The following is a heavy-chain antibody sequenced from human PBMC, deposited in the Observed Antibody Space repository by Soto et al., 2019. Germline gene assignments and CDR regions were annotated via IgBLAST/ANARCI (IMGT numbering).Heavy chain of an antibody. D-gene: IGHD1-7*01. CDR3: AREKSDLELFNWLDP. CDR1: GYSFTTYW. V-gene: IGHV5-10-1*01. Sequence: GESLKISCEASGYSFTTYWISWVRQMPGKGLEWMGAIDPRDSYTRYSPSFQGHVTISVDKSISTAYLQWNSLKASDTAIYYCAREKSDLELFNWLDPWGQGTLVTVSS. CDR2: IDPRDSYT. J-gene: IGHJ5*02.